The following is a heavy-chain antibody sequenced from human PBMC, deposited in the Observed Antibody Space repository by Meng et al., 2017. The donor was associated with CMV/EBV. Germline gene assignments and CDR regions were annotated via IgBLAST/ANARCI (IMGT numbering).Heavy chain of an antibody. J-gene: IGHJ4*02. CDR2: IYYSGST. CDR3: ARAWSRAIFGVASASFDY. V-gene: IGHV4-39*07. CDR1: GGSISSSSYY. D-gene: IGHD3-3*01. Sequence: GSLSLTCTVSGGSISSSSYYWGWLRQPPGKGREWIGSIYYSGSTYYNPSLKSRVTISVDTSKNQFSLKLSSVTAADTAVYYCARAWSRAIFGVASASFDYWGQGTLVTVSS.